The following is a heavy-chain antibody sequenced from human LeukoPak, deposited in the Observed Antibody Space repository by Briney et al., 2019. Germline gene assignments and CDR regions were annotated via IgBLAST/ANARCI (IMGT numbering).Heavy chain of an antibody. CDR1: GGSISTYY. D-gene: IGHD2-8*01. CDR3: AREMWCSNGVCPHYYMDV. V-gene: IGHV4-4*07. CDR2: IYTSGST. Sequence: SETLSLTCTVSGGSISTYYWSWIRQPAGKGLEWIGRIYTSGSTNYNPSLKGRVTISVDKSKNQFSLKLSSVTAADTAVYYCAREMWCSNGVCPHYYMDVWGKGTTVTVSS. J-gene: IGHJ6*03.